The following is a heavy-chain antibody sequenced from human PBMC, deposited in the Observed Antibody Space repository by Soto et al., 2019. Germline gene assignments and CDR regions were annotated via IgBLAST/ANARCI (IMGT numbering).Heavy chain of an antibody. J-gene: IGHJ4*02. Sequence: PGGSLRLSCAASGFTFSSYAMNWVRQAPGKGLEWVSGISGSGYSTYYADSVKGRFTISRDNSNNTLYLQMNTLRAEDTAVYYCAKDRLNIEVVPAWGQGTLVTVSS. D-gene: IGHD2-2*01. CDR1: GFTFSSYA. CDR2: ISGSGYST. V-gene: IGHV3-23*01. CDR3: AKDRLNIEVVPA.